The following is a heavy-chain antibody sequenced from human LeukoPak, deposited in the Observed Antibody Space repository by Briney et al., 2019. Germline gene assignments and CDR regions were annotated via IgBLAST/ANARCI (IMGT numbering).Heavy chain of an antibody. CDR2: INPNSGGT. CDR1: GYTFTGYY. Sequence: ASVKVSCKASGYTFTGYYMHWVRQAPGQGLEWMGWINPNSGGTNYAQKFQGRVTMTRDTSISTAYMELSRLRSDDTAVYYCARGTKNHYNESSGYYLPWGKGTLVTVSS. CDR3: ARGTKNHYNESSGYYLP. V-gene: IGHV1-2*02. D-gene: IGHD3-22*01. J-gene: IGHJ5*02.